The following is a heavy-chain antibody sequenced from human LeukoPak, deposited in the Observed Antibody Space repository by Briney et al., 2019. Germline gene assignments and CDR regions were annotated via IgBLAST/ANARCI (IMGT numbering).Heavy chain of an antibody. CDR3: ASWVWNPNYYFDY. J-gene: IGHJ4*02. CDR2: INPNSGGT. V-gene: IGHV1-2*06. Sequence: ASVKVSCKTSGYTFTGYYMHWVRQAPGQGLEWMGRINPNSGGTNYAQKFQGRVTMTRDTSITTAYMELSSLRSDDTAVYYCASWVWNPNYYFDYWGQGTLVTVSS. CDR1: GYTFTGYY. D-gene: IGHD1-1*01.